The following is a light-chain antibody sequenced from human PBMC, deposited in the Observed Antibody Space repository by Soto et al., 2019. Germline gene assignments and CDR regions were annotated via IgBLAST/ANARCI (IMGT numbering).Light chain of an antibody. J-gene: IGLJ1*01. CDR1: SSDVGSFNL. Sequence: QSVLTQPASVSGSPGQSITISCTGTSSDVGSFNLVSWYEQHPGKAPKLMIYEVNKRPSGVSNHFSGSKSGNTASLTISGLQAEDEADYYCCSYASSRSYVFGTGTKVTVL. CDR3: CSYASSRSYV. CDR2: EVN. V-gene: IGLV2-23*02.